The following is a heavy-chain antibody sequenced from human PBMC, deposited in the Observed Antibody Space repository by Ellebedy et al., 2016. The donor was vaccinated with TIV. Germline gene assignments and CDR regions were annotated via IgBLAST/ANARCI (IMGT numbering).Heavy chain of an antibody. CDR3: AKLGSPGYCSSTSCYPFDY. V-gene: IGHV3-30*18. Sequence: GGSLRLSXAASGFTFSSYGMHWVRQAPGKGLEWVAVISYDGSNKYYADSVKGRFTISRDNSKNTLYLQMNSLRAEDTAVYYCAKLGSPGYCSSTSCYPFDYWGQGTLVTVSS. CDR1: GFTFSSYG. J-gene: IGHJ4*02. D-gene: IGHD2-2*01. CDR2: ISYDGSNK.